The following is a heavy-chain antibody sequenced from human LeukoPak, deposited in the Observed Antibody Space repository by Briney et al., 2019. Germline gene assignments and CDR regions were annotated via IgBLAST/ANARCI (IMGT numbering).Heavy chain of an antibody. Sequence: GGCLRLSCAASGFTENNNYMSWVRQAPGKSLQWVSLIYSGGSAYYEDSVKGRFTISRDSSKNMVFLQMNSLRAEDTAVYYCARPSRSGYSTGWPDYWGQGTLVTVSS. CDR1: GFTENNNY. CDR3: ARPSRSGYSTGWPDY. D-gene: IGHD6-19*01. CDR2: IYSGGSA. J-gene: IGHJ4*02. V-gene: IGHV3-53*01.